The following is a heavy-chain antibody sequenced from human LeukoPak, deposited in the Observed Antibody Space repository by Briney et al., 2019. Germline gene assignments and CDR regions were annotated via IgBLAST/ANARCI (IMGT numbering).Heavy chain of an antibody. Sequence: KPSETLSLTCAVSGGSFSGYYWSWIRQPPGKGLEWIGEINHSGSTNYNPSLKSRVTISVDTSKNQFSLKLSSVTAADTAVYYCARSPSIPEQWLFDPWGQGTLVTVSS. CDR3: ARSPSIPEQWLFDP. D-gene: IGHD6-19*01. J-gene: IGHJ5*02. CDR1: GGSFSGYY. CDR2: INHSGST. V-gene: IGHV4-34*01.